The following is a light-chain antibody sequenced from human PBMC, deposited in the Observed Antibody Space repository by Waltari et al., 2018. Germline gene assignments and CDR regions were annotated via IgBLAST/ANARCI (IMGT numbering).Light chain of an antibody. J-gene: IGLJ3*02. V-gene: IGLV3-19*01. CDR2: GKE. Sequence: SSELTQDPGVSVALGQTIRFTCQGDSLRTSYASWYQLKPGQAPVLVIYGKEKRPSGIPDRISGYSSGTTSSLTITGAQAEDEADYYCSSRNGRANQVVFAGGTKVTVL. CDR3: SSRNGRANQVV. CDR1: SLRTSY.